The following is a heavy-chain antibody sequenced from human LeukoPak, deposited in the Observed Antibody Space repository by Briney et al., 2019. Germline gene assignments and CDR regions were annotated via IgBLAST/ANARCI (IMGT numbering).Heavy chain of an antibody. Sequence: GGSLRLSCASSGFTFSSYGMSWVRQARGKGLEWVSAISGSGGSTYYADSVKGRFTISRDSSKNTLYLQMNSLRAEDTAVYYCAKGGLVHPLHIWGQGTMVTVSS. CDR2: ISGSGGST. D-gene: IGHD3/OR15-3a*01. CDR3: AKGGLVHPLHI. V-gene: IGHV3-23*01. CDR1: GFTFSSYG. J-gene: IGHJ3*02.